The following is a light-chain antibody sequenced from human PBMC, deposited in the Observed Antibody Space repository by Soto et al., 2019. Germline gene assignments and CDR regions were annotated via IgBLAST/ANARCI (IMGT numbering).Light chain of an antibody. CDR2: GAS. CDR1: QNVGSRY. CDR3: QQYNNWPLT. V-gene: IGKV3-15*01. Sequence: EIGLTQSPGTLSLCPGERATLSCRPSQNVGSRYLAWYQQKPGHAPRLLIHGASTRAPGFPARFSGSGSGTEFTLTISSLQSEDFAVYYCQQYNNWPLTFGQGTRLEV. J-gene: IGKJ5*01.